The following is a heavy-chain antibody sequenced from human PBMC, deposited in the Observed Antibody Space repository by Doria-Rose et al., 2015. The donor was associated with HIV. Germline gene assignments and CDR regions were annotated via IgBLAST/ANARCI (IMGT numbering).Heavy chain of an antibody. V-gene: IGHV2-26*01. CDR3: ARIKSSRWYHKYYFDF. CDR2: IFSDDER. CDR1: GVSLSSPGMG. D-gene: IGHD6-13*01. Sequence: QVTLKEPGPVLVKPTETLTLTCTVSGVSLSSPGMGVSWIRQPPVKALEWLANIFSDDERSYKTSLKSRLTISRGTSKSQVVLTMTDMDPVDTATYYCARIKSSRWYHKYYFDFWGQGTLVIVSA. J-gene: IGHJ4*02.